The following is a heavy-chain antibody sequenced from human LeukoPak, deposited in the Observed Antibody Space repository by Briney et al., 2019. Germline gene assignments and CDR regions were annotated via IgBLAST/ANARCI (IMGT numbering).Heavy chain of an antibody. Sequence: PSETLSLTCTVSGGPVSGYYWNWIRQPPGKGLEWIGYIYYSGRTNYNPSLKSRVTISVDTSKNQFSLKLSSVTVADTAVYYCAGTRYFDWLLPELDYWGQGSLVTVSS. CDR1: GGPVSGYY. CDR3: AGTRYFDWLLPELDY. V-gene: IGHV4-59*02. J-gene: IGHJ4*02. CDR2: IYYSGRT. D-gene: IGHD3-9*01.